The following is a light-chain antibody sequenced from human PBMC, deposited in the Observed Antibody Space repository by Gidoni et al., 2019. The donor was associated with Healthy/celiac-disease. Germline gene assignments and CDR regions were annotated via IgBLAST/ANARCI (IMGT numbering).Light chain of an antibody. Sequence: DIQMTQSPSSLSASVGDRVTITRQASQDISNYLNWYQQKPGKAPKLLIYDASNLETGVPSRFGGSGAGTDFTFTISSLQPGDIATYYCQQYDNLPPGLTFXGXTKVEIK. CDR1: QDISNY. V-gene: IGKV1-33*01. CDR3: QQYDNLPPGLT. CDR2: DAS. J-gene: IGKJ4*01.